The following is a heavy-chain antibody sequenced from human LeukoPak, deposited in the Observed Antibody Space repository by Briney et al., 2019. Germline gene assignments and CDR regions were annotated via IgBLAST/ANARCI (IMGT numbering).Heavy chain of an antibody. V-gene: IGHV3-64*01. CDR1: GFMFSNYD. D-gene: IGHD5-18*01. CDR3: ARGRGYIYGYDY. CDR2: ISTNGGST. J-gene: IGHJ4*02. Sequence: PGGSLRLSCAASGFMFSNYDMHWVRQAPGKGLEYVSHISTNGGSTYYAISVKGRFTISRDNSKNTLYLQMGSLRAEDMAAYYCARGRGYIYGYDYWGQGTLVTVSS.